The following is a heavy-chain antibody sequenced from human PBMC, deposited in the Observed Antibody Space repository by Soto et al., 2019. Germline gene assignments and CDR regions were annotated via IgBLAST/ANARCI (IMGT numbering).Heavy chain of an antibody. Sequence: ASAKVSCKASGGTFSSYALSWVRQAPGQGLEWMGGIIPIFGTANYAQKFQGRVTITADESTSTAYMELSSLRSEDTAVYYCARDIIAVAVRYFQHWGQGTLVTLSS. CDR2: IIPIFGTA. V-gene: IGHV1-69*13. D-gene: IGHD6-19*01. CDR1: GGTFSSYA. J-gene: IGHJ1*01. CDR3: ARDIIAVAVRYFQH.